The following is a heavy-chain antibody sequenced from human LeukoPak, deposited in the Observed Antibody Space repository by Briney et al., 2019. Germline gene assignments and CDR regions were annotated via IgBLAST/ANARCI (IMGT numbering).Heavy chain of an antibody. CDR1: GYTFTGYY. Sequence: ASVKVSCKASGYTFTGYYMHWVRQAPGQGLEWMGWINPNSGGTNYAQKFQGRVTMARDTSISTAYMELSRLRSDDTAVYYCARGSYCSGGSCYLRGSWGQGTLVTVSS. CDR3: ARGSYCSGGSCYLRGS. J-gene: IGHJ5*02. CDR2: INPNSGGT. V-gene: IGHV1-2*02. D-gene: IGHD2-15*01.